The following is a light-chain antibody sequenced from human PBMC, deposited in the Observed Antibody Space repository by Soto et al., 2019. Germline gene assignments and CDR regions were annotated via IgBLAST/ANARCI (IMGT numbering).Light chain of an antibody. CDR1: NSNIGSNT. V-gene: IGLV1-44*01. CDR2: TND. J-gene: IGLJ1*01. Sequence: QSVLTQPPSASGTPGQRVTISCSGSNSNIGSNTVNWYQQFPGTAPKLLIYTNDQRPLGVPDRFSGSKSGTSASLAISGLQSEDEADYYCAAWDDSLDGYVFGAGNKVTVL. CDR3: AAWDDSLDGYV.